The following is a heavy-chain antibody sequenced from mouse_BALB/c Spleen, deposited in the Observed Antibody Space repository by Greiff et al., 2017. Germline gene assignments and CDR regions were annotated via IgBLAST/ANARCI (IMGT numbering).Heavy chain of an antibody. CDR3: ARDMITTGFDY. CDR2: ISYDGSN. Sequence: EVKLQESGPGLVKPSQSLSLTCSVTGYSITSGYYWNWIRQFPGNKLEWMGYISYDGSNNYNPSLKNRISITRDTSKNQFFLKLNSVTTEDTATYYCARDMITTGFDYWGQGTTLTVSS. V-gene: IGHV3-6*02. CDR1: GYSITSGYY. J-gene: IGHJ2*01. D-gene: IGHD2-4*01.